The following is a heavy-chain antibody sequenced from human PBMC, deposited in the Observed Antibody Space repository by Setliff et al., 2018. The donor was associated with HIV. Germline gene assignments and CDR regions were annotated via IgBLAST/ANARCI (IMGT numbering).Heavy chain of an antibody. CDR3: AKTSRVREYNSPFDS. CDR2: IYSDGNT. D-gene: IGHD3-10*01. CDR1: GFTVSTSY. V-gene: IGHV3-53*01. J-gene: IGHJ4*02. Sequence: GGSLRLSCAASGFTVSTSYMSWIRQAPGKGLEWASTIYSDGNTYHADSVKGRFTISRDNSKSTLYLQMNSLRAEDTAIYYCAKTSRVREYNSPFDSWGQGTLVTVSS.